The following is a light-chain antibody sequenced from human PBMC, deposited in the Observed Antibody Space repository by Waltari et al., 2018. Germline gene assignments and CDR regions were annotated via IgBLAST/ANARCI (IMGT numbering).Light chain of an antibody. V-gene: IGLV3-27*01. CDR1: VLANKY. CDR3: YSAADNDLGV. CDR2: KDT. Sequence: SFELTQTSSLSVSPGQTVRITCSGDVLANKYARWFQQKPGQAPILIISKDTERPSGIPWRVSGSSAGTTVTVTISGAQVEDEADYDCYSAADNDLGVFGGGTKLTVL. J-gene: IGLJ3*02.